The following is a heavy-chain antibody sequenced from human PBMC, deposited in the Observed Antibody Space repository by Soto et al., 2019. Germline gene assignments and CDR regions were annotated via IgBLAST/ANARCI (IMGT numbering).Heavy chain of an antibody. CDR2: IYCSGST. Sequence: ESLSLTGTVYVGSMSSYYWSWIRQPPGKGLEWIGYIYCSGSTNYNPSLKSRVTISVDTSKNQFSLKLSSVTAADTAVYYCARMVYATKSFYYYYYYGMDVWGQGTTVTVSS. V-gene: IGHV4-59*01. D-gene: IGHD2-8*01. CDR3: ARMVYATKSFYYYYYYGMDV. J-gene: IGHJ6*02. CDR1: VGSMSSYY.